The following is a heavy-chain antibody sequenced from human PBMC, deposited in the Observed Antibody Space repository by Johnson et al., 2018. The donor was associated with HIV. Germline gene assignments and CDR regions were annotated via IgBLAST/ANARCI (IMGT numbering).Heavy chain of an antibody. V-gene: IGHV3-66*01. CDR2: IYSGGST. Sequence: EVQLVESGGGLVQPGRSLRLSCVASGFTFDDYAMHWVRQAPGKGLEWVSVIYSGGSTYYADSVKGRFTISRDNSKNTLYLQMNSLRAEDTAVYYCWSWGRDAFDIWGQGTMVTVSS. CDR3: WSWGRDAFDI. J-gene: IGHJ3*02. D-gene: IGHD7-27*01. CDR1: GFTFDDYA.